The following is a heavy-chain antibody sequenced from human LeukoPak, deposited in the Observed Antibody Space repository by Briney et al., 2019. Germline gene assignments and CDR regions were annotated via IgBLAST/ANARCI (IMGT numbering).Heavy chain of an antibody. CDR2: INLNSGGT. D-gene: IGHD1-14*01. CDR3: AREGRNRSFDY. Sequence: ASVKVSCKASGYTFTGYYTHWVRQAPGRGLEWMGGINLNSGGTNSAQKFQGRVAMTRDTSISTAYMDLSRLRSDDTAVYYCAREGRNRSFDYWGQGTLVTVSS. J-gene: IGHJ4*02. V-gene: IGHV1-2*02. CDR1: GYTFTGYY.